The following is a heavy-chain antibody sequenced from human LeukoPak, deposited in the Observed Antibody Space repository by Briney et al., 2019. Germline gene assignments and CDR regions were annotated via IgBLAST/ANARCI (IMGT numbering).Heavy chain of an antibody. CDR3: ARDYDYVWGSYRSDYFDY. CDR2: ISSSSSYI. Sequence: GGSLRLSCAASGFTFSSYSMNWVRQAPGKGLEWVSSISSSSSYIYYADSVKGRFTISRDNAKNSLYLQMNGLRAEDTAVYYCARDYDYVWGSYRSDYFDYWGQGTLVTVSS. CDR1: GFTFSSYS. D-gene: IGHD3-16*02. V-gene: IGHV3-21*01. J-gene: IGHJ4*02.